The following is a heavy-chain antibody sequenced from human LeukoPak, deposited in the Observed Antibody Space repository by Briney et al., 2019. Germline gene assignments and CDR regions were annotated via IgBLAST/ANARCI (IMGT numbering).Heavy chain of an antibody. V-gene: IGHV3-74*01. J-gene: IGHJ4*02. CDR1: GFTFSIYC. D-gene: IGHD3-10*01. Sequence: GGSLSLSCALSGFTFSIYCMHSVRQAPGKRLVWVSRINDDGSTTNYADSVKGRFTISRDNAKNTVYLQMSSLRAEDTAVYYCTRGREGNYGLFDSWGQGTLVTLSS. CDR2: INDDGSTT. CDR3: TRGREGNYGLFDS.